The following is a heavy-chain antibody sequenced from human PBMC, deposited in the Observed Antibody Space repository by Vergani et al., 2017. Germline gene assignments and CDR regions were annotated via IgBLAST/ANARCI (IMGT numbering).Heavy chain of an antibody. CDR1: GGTFSSYA. Sequence: QVQLVQSGAEVKKPGSSVKVSCKASGGTFSSYAISWVRQAPGQGLEWVGRVIPHLEITTLAQHLQGRVIITADKSTDTAYMELISLRPEDTAVYYCAKEGGGYCSGGTCYPEYWGQGTLVIVSS. CDR2: VIPHLEIT. V-gene: IGHV1-69*04. J-gene: IGHJ4*02. CDR3: AKEGGGYCSGGTCYPEY. D-gene: IGHD2-15*01.